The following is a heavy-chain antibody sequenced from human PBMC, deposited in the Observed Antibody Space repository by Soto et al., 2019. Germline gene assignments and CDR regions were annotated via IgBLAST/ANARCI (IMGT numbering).Heavy chain of an antibody. CDR3: AKDSILTGYYDFDH. CDR1: GFTFSSYA. V-gene: IGHV3-23*01. J-gene: IGHJ4*02. CDR2: ISGSGGST. Sequence: EVQLLESGGGLVQPGGSLRLCCAASGFTFSSYAMSWVRQAPGKGLEWVSAISGSGGSTYYAGSVKCRFTISRDNSKNTLSLQMNSLRAEDTAVYYCAKDSILTGYYDFDHWGQGTLVTVSS. D-gene: IGHD3-9*01.